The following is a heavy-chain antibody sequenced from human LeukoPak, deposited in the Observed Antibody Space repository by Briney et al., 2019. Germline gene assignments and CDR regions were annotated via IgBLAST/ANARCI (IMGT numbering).Heavy chain of an antibody. J-gene: IGHJ4*02. CDR1: GVSISSRGSY. Sequence: SQTLSLTCTVSGVSISSRGSYWSWIRQHPGKGLEWIGYNYNSGTTYYNPSLKSRVTISVDTSKNQFSLKLSSVTAADTAVYYCARHSVRSCVEPDYFDYWGQGTLVTVSS. V-gene: IGHV4-31*03. CDR2: NYNSGTT. CDR3: ARHSVRSCVEPDYFDY. D-gene: IGHD5-24*01.